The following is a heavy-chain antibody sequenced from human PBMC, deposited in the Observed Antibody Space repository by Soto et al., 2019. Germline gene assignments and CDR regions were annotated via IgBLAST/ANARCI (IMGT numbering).Heavy chain of an antibody. CDR3: ARFVYGGNSAGGGY. CDR2: IIPIFGTA. J-gene: IGHJ4*02. Sequence: QVQLVQSGAEVKKPGSSVKVSCKASGGTFSSYAISWVRQAPGQGLEWMGGIIPIFGTANYAQKFQGRVTVTADESTSTAYMELSSLRYEDTAVDYCARFVYGGNSAGGGYWGQGTLVTVSS. V-gene: IGHV1-69*01. CDR1: GGTFSSYA. D-gene: IGHD4-17*01.